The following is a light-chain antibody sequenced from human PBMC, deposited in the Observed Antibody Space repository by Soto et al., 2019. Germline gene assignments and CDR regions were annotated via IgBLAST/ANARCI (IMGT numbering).Light chain of an antibody. CDR2: GVS. V-gene: IGKV3-20*01. CDR3: QQYGNLPRT. CDR1: QSVSSNY. Sequence: EIVLTQSPGTLSLSPGERATLSCKASQSVSSNYLAWYQQKPGQAPRLLIYGVSSRATGIPDRFSGSGSGTDFTLTISRLEPEDFAVYYCQQYGNLPRTFGQGTKVDIK. J-gene: IGKJ1*01.